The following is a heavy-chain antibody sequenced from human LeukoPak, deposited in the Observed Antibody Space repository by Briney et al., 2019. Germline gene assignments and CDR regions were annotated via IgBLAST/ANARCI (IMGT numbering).Heavy chain of an antibody. Sequence: SETLSLTCTVSGGSISSYYWSWIRQPAGKGLEWIGRIYTSGSTNYNPSLKSRVTMSVDTSKNQFSLKLNSVTAADTAVYYCARDKASMVRGVIITLFAFDIWGQGTMVTVSS. J-gene: IGHJ3*02. CDR3: ARDKASMVRGVIITLFAFDI. V-gene: IGHV4-4*07. D-gene: IGHD3-10*01. CDR1: GGSISSYY. CDR2: IYTSGST.